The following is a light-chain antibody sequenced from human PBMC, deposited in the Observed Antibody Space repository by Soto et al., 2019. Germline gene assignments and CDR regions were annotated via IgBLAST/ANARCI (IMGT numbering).Light chain of an antibody. J-gene: IGKJ2*01. V-gene: IGKV3-15*01. CDR2: GAS. CDR3: QQYNNWPPLYT. Sequence: EIVMTQSPATLSVSPGERATLSCRASQSVSSNLAWYQQKPGQAPRILIYGASTRATGIPARFSGSGSGTEFTLTISSLQSEDFAVYSCQQYNNWPPLYTFGQGTKLEIK. CDR1: QSVSSN.